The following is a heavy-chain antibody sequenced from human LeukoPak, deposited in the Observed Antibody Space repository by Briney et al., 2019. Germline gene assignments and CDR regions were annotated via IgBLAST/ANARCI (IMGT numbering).Heavy chain of an antibody. V-gene: IGHV3-7*01. CDR1: GFTYSGYW. Sequence: PGGSLRLSCAASGFTYSGYWMSWLRQDPGKGLACVANIRQDGGHFNYVDSVKGRFTIYRDNAMNSLFLQMNNLKVEDTAVYYCGVATRTGAFDYWGQGTLVTVSS. J-gene: IGHJ4*02. CDR3: GVATRTGAFDY. CDR2: IRQDGGHF. D-gene: IGHD5-12*01.